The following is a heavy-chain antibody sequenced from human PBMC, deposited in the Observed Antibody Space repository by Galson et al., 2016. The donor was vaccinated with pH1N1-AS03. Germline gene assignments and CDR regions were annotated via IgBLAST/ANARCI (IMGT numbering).Heavy chain of an antibody. Sequence: ETLSLTCTVSGGSVNGYYWTWIRQPPGKGLERIGQIFYIGDTLYTPSLRGRVTMSVDTSKNQLSLRLSSVTAADTAVYYCGRHLRSSYSMDVWGQGTTVTVSS. CDR1: GGSVNGYY. J-gene: IGHJ6*02. D-gene: IGHD2-15*01. CDR2: IFYIGDT. CDR3: GRHLRSSYSMDV. V-gene: IGHV4-59*08.